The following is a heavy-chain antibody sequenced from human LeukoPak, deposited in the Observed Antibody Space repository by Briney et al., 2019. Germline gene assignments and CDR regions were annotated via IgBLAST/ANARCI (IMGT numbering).Heavy chain of an antibody. V-gene: IGHV4-34*01. CDR1: GGSFSGYY. D-gene: IGHD3-10*01. CDR3: ARGHARGSGSHNTNWFDP. CDR2: INHSGST. Sequence: SETLSLTCAVYGGSFSGYYWSWIRQPPGKGLEWLGEINHSGSTNYNPSLKSRVTISVDTSKNQFSLKLSSVTAADTAVYYCARGHARGSGSHNTNWFDPWGQGTLVTVSS. J-gene: IGHJ5*02.